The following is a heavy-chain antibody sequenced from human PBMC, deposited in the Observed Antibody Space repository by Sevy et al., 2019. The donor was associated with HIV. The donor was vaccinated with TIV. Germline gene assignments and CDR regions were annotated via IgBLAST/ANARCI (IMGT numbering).Heavy chain of an antibody. J-gene: IGHJ6*02. CDR3: ARDRAVFGVENAGGYYYYCMDV. D-gene: IGHD3-3*01. V-gene: IGHV4-59*01. CDR2: IYYSGST. CDR1: GGSISSYY. Sequence: SETLSLTCTVSGGSISSYYWSWIRQPPGKGLEWIGYIYYSGSTNYNPSLKSRVTISVDTSKNQFSLKLSSVTAADTAVYYCARDRAVFGVENAGGYYYYCMDVWGQGTTVTVSS.